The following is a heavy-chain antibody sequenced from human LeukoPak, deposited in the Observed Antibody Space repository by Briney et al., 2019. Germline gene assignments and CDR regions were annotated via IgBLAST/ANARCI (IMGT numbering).Heavy chain of an antibody. Sequence: GGSLRLSCAASGFTFSSYEMNWVRQAPGKGLEWVSYISSSGSTIYYADSVKGRFTISRDNAKNSLYLQMNSLRAEDTAVYYCARDRPNILTGYYSYYYYYYMDVWGKGTTVTVSS. CDR3: ARDRPNILTGYYSYYYYYYMDV. V-gene: IGHV3-48*03. CDR2: ISSSGSTI. CDR1: GFTFSSYE. J-gene: IGHJ6*03. D-gene: IGHD3-9*01.